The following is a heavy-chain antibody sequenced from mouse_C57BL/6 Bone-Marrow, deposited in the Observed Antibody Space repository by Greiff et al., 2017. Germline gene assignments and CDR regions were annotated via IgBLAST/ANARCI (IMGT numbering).Heavy chain of an antibody. V-gene: IGHV7-3*01. J-gene: IGHJ4*01. D-gene: IGHD6-5*01. Sequence: EVKLVESGGGLVQPGGSLSLSCAASGFTFTDYYMSWVRQPPGKALEWLGFIRNKANGYTTEYSASVKGRFTISRDNSQSILYLQMNALRAEDSATYYCARYTSYAFYAMDYWGQGTSVTFSS. CDR2: IRNKANGYTT. CDR1: GFTFTDYY. CDR3: ARYTSYAFYAMDY.